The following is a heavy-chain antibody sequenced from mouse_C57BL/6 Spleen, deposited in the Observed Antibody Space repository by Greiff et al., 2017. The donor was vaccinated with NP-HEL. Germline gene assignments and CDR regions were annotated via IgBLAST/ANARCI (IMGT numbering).Heavy chain of an antibody. CDR3: TRYDSSGHYYAMDY. Sequence: QVQLKQSGAELVRPGASVTLSCKASGYTFTDYEMHWVKQTPVHGLEWIGAIDPETGGTAYNQKFKGKAILTADKSSSTAYMELRSLTSEDSAVYYCTRYDSSGHYYAMDYWGQGTSVTVSS. V-gene: IGHV1-15*01. CDR2: IDPETGGT. D-gene: IGHD3-2*02. J-gene: IGHJ4*01. CDR1: GYTFTDYE.